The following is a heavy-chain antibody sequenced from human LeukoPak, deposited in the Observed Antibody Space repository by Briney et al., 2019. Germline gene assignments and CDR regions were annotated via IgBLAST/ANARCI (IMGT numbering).Heavy chain of an antibody. CDR2: MRSKAYGGTT. CDR1: GFTFGDDA. V-gene: IGHV3-49*04. D-gene: IGHD6-6*01. Sequence: GGSLRLSCTASGFTFGDDAMSWVRQAPGKGLEWVGFMRSKAYGGTTEYAASVKGRFTISRDDSKSIAYLQMNSLKTEDTAVYYCSRGGSWKGWFDPWGQGTLVTVSS. CDR3: SRGGSWKGWFDP. J-gene: IGHJ5*02.